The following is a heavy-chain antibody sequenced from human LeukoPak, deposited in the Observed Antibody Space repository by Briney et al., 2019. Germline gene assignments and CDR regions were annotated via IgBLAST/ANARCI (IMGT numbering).Heavy chain of an antibody. CDR2: INWNGGST. Sequence: GGSLRLSCAASGFTFDDYGMSWVRQAPGKGLEWVAGINWNGGSTGYADSVKGRFTISRDNAKNSLYLQMNSLRAEDTALYYCAREPHDSSGYYESYYYYMDVWGKGTTVTVCS. V-gene: IGHV3-20*04. D-gene: IGHD3-22*01. CDR1: GFTFDDYG. J-gene: IGHJ6*03. CDR3: AREPHDSSGYYESYYYYMDV.